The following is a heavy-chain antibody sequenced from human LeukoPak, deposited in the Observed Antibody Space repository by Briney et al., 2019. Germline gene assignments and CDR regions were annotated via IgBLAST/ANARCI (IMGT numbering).Heavy chain of an antibody. D-gene: IGHD3-22*01. CDR3: ARRTGYYDSSGYYGIIDY. CDR1: GYSFTSYW. V-gene: IGHV5-51*01. CDR2: IYPGDSDT. Sequence: GESLKISCKGSGYSFTSYWICWVRQMPGKGLEWMGIIYPGDSDTRYSPSFQGQVTISADKSISTAYLQWSSLKASDTAMYYCARRTGYYDSSGYYGIIDYWGQGTLVTVSS. J-gene: IGHJ4*02.